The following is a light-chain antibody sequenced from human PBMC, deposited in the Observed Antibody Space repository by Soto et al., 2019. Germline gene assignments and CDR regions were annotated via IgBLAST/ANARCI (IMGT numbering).Light chain of an antibody. Sequence: QSVLTQPPSASGTPGQRVTISCSGSSSNIGINTVNWYQQLPGTAPKLLIYSSNQRPSGVPDRFSGSKSGTSASLAISGLQSEDEAEYYCAAWDDSLNGPVFGTGTKVTVL. J-gene: IGLJ1*01. CDR3: AAWDDSLNGPV. CDR1: SSNIGINT. CDR2: SSN. V-gene: IGLV1-44*01.